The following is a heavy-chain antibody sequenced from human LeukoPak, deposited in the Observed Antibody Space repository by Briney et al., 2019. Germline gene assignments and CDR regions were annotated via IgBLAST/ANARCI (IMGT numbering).Heavy chain of an antibody. CDR3: ARGPVGTGLDY. D-gene: IGHD2-8*02. Sequence: PGGSLRLSCVASGFTFRNYGMHWVRQAPGKGLEWVAAIWYDGNKKYYADSVKGRFTVSRDNSKNTLFLELNSLRAEDTAMYFCARGPVGTGLDYWGQGTLVTVSS. CDR1: GFTFRNYG. CDR2: IWYDGNKK. J-gene: IGHJ4*02. V-gene: IGHV3-33*01.